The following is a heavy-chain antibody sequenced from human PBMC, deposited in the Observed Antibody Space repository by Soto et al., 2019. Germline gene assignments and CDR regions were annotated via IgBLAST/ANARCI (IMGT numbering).Heavy chain of an antibody. V-gene: IGHV1-3*05. D-gene: IGHD5-12*01. CDR3: ARAVAVPADFDY. Sequence: QVQLVQSGAEEKKPGASVKVSCKASGYTFTGYAMHWVRQAPGQRLEWMGWINAGNGNTKYSQKFKGRVTITRDTSSSTAYMELSSLRSEVSAVYYCARAVAVPADFDYWGQGTLVTVSS. J-gene: IGHJ4*02. CDR1: GYTFTGYA. CDR2: INAGNGNT.